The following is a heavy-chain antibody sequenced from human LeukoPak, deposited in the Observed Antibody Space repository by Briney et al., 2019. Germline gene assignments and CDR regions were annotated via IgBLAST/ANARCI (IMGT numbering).Heavy chain of an antibody. V-gene: IGHV1-8*01. Sequence: GASVKVSCKASGYTFTSYDINWVRQATGQGLEWMGWMNPNSGNTGYAQKFQGRVTMTRNTSISTAYMELSSLRSEDTAVYYCARDSVVVVPATDWFDPWGQGTLVTVSS. CDR1: GYTFTSYD. CDR3: ARDSVVVVPATDWFDP. CDR2: MNPNSGNT. J-gene: IGHJ5*02. D-gene: IGHD2-2*01.